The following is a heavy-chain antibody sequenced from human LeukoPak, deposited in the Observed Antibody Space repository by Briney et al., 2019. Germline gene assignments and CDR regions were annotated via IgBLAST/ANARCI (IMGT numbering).Heavy chain of an antibody. Sequence: GGSLRLSCAASGFTFSSYAMSWVRQAPGKGLEWVSAISGSDGSTYYADSVKGRFTISRDNSKNTLYLQMNSLRAEDTAVYYCARDLVAAAGTGDYWGQGTLVTVSS. CDR1: GFTFSSYA. J-gene: IGHJ4*02. CDR3: ARDLVAAAGTGDY. V-gene: IGHV3-23*01. CDR2: ISGSDGST. D-gene: IGHD6-13*01.